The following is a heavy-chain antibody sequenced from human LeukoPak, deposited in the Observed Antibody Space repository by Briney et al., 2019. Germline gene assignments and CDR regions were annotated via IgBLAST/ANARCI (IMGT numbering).Heavy chain of an antibody. V-gene: IGHV4-34*01. J-gene: IGHJ4*02. D-gene: IGHD3-9*01. CDR2: INHSGST. Sequence: SETLSLTCAVYGGSFSGCYWSWIRQPPGKGLEWIGEINHSGSTNYNPSLKSRVTISVDTSKNQFSLKLSSVTAADTAVYHRARGRLGPDYWGQGTLVTVSS. CDR1: GGSFSGCY. CDR3: ARGRLGPDY.